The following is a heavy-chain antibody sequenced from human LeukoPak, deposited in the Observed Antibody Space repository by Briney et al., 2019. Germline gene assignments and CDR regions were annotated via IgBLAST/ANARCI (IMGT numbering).Heavy chain of an antibody. J-gene: IGHJ3*02. V-gene: IGHV3-23*01. Sequence: GGSLRLSCAASGFTFSNYAMSWVRQAPGKGLEWVSAISGSGGSTYYADSVKGRFTISRDNSKNTLYLQMNSLRAEDTAVYYCARESPYYYDSPDAFDIWGQGTMVTVSS. D-gene: IGHD3-22*01. CDR1: GFTFSNYA. CDR3: ARESPYYYDSPDAFDI. CDR2: ISGSGGST.